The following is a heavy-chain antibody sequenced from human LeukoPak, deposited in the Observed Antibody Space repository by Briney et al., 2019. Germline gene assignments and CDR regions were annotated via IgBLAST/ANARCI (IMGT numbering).Heavy chain of an antibody. V-gene: IGHV3-9*01. J-gene: IGHJ6*02. CDR2: ISWNSGSI. CDR3: AKDKAMYGDYEYYYYGMDG. Sequence: GGSLRLSCAASGFTFDDYAMHWVRQAPGKGLEWVSGISWNSGSIGYADSVKGRFTISRDNAKNSLYLQMNSLRAEDPALYYSAKDKAMYGDYEYYYYGMDGWGQGTTVTVSS. CDR1: GFTFDDYA. D-gene: IGHD4-17*01.